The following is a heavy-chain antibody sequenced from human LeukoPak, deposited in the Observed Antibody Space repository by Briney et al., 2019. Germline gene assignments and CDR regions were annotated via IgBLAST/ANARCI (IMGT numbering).Heavy chain of an antibody. V-gene: IGHV3-23*01. CDR1: GFTFSSYA. CDR2: ISGSGGST. CDR3: AKDFAVTDAFDI. D-gene: IGHD4-17*01. J-gene: IGHJ3*02. Sequence: PGGSLRFSCAASGFTFSSYAMSWVRQAPGKGLEWVSAISGSGGSTYYADSVKGRFTISRDNSKNTLYLQMNSLRAEDTAVYYCAKDFAVTDAFDIWGQGTMVTVSS.